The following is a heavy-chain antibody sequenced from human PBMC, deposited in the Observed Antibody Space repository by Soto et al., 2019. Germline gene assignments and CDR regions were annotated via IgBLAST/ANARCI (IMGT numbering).Heavy chain of an antibody. CDR3: ASASGYARFDY. D-gene: IGHD5-12*01. Sequence: PGGSLRLSCAASGFTVSSVFMSWVRQAPGKGLEWVSIIYSGGNTYYADSVKGRFTISRDNSENKVSLQMNSLRAEDTAIYYCASASGYARFDYWGQGTLVTVSS. CDR2: IYSGGNT. CDR1: GFTVSSVF. V-gene: IGHV3-66*01. J-gene: IGHJ4*02.